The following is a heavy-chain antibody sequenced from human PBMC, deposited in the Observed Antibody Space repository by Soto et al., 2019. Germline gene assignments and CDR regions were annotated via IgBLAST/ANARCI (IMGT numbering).Heavy chain of an antibody. J-gene: IGHJ3*01. CDR1: GFTFSNYA. CDR3: AREGVPNYDYWSGDASDL. D-gene: IGHD3-3*01. V-gene: IGHV3-21*01. CDR2: ISSGSSFI. Sequence: GGSLRLSCAASGFTFSNYAMNWVRQAPGKGLERVSSISSGSSFISYADSVKGRFTISRDNANKSLHLEMNSLRAEDTALYYCAREGVPNYDYWSGDASDLWGHGTMVTVSS.